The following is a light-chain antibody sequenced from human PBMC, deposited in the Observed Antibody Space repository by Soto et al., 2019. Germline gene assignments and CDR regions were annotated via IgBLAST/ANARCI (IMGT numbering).Light chain of an antibody. Sequence: DIQMTQSASSLSASVGDRVTITCRASQNISRHLNWYQHKPGKAPKLLICAASTLLGGVPSRFSGSGSGTDFTLTISSLQPEDFATYSCQQSHSTPLTFGGGTKVEIK. CDR2: AAS. CDR1: QNISRH. J-gene: IGKJ4*01. V-gene: IGKV1-39*01. CDR3: QQSHSTPLT.